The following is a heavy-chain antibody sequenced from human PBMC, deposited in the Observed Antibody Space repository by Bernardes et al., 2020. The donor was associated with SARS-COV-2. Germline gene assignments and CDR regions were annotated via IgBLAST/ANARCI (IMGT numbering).Heavy chain of an antibody. D-gene: IGHD2-2*01. CDR3: AHRRVYCSSTSWYPHAFDI. CDR1: GFSLRTRRVG. Sequence: SVPTLVKPTQPLTLTCTFSGFSLRTRRVGVGWIRQPLGKALEWLALIYWNDDKRYSPSLKSRLTIPKDTSKNQVVLTMTNMDPVDTATYYCAHRRVYCSSTSWYPHAFDIWRQGTMVTVPS. V-gene: IGHV2-5*01. CDR2: IYWNDDK. J-gene: IGHJ3*02.